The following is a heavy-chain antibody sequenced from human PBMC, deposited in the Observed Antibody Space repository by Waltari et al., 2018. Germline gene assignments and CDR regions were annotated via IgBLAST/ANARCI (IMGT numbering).Heavy chain of an antibody. D-gene: IGHD2-15*01. Sequence: EVQLVGSGGGLVKPGGSLGLSCAASGFTLSSYTMNWVRQAPGKGLEWVSSISSGSSYIYYADSVKGRFTISRDNAKNSLYLQMNSLRVEDTAVYYCAREWGVMVGTAGFYFDYWGQGALVTVSS. CDR2: ISSGSSYI. CDR3: AREWGVMVGTAGFYFDY. J-gene: IGHJ4*02. V-gene: IGHV3-21*01. CDR1: GFTLSSYT.